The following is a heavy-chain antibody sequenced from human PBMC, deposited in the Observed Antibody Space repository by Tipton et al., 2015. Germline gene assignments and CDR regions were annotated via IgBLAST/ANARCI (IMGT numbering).Heavy chain of an antibody. V-gene: IGHV4-38-2*02. CDR1: GYSISSGYH. D-gene: IGHD5-24*01. Sequence: TLSLTCAVSGYSISSGYHWGWIRQPPGKGLEWIASIYHSGSTYYNPSLKSRVTISVDTSKNQFSLKLSSVTAADTAVYYCARDKERWLQYWAFDIWGQGTMVTVSS. CDR3: ARDKERWLQYWAFDI. CDR2: IYHSGST. J-gene: IGHJ3*02.